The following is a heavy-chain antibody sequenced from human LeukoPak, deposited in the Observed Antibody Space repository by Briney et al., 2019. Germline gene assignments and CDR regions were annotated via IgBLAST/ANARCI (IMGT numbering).Heavy chain of an antibody. CDR2: ISSSSSYI. CDR3: ASSYYYYMDV. CDR1: GFTVSSNY. V-gene: IGHV3-21*01. J-gene: IGHJ6*03. Sequence: GGSLRLSCAASGFTVSSNYMSWVRQAPGKGLEWVSSISSSSSYIYYADSVKGRFTISRDNAKNSLYLQMNSLRAEDTAVYYCASSYYYYMDVWGKGTTVTISS.